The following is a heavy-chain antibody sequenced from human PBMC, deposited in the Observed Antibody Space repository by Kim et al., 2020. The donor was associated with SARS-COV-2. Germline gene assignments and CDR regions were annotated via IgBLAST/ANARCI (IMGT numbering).Heavy chain of an antibody. CDR1: GGSISSYY. D-gene: IGHD2-2*01. J-gene: IGHJ5*02. CDR3: AREVVVVPASRDTRTYNWFDP. Sequence: SETLSLTCTVSGGSISSYYWSWIRQPAGKGLEWIGRIYTSGSTNYNPSLKSRVTMSVDTSKNQFSLKLSSVTAADTAVYYCAREVVVVPASRDTRTYNWFDPWGQGTLVTVSS. V-gene: IGHV4-4*07. CDR2: IYTSGST.